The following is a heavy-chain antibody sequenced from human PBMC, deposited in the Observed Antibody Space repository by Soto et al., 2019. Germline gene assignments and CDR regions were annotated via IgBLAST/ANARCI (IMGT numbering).Heavy chain of an antibody. CDR1: GFTFSSYA. CDR3: ARDSAYGMDV. CDR2: ISYDGSNK. J-gene: IGHJ6*02. Sequence: GGSLRLSCAASGFTFSSYAMHWVRQAPGKGLEWVAVISYDGSNKYYADYVKGRFTISRDNSKNTLYLQMNSLRAEDTAVYYCARDSAYGMDVWGQGTTVTVSS. V-gene: IGHV3-30-3*01.